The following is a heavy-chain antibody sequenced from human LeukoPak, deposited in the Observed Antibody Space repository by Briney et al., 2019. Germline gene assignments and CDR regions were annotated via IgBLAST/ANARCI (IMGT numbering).Heavy chain of an antibody. Sequence: GGSLRLSYAVSGFTVYNNFMHWVRQVPGKGLQWVSLIYSNGDTRYAGSVKGRFTISRDKSTNTLYLQMNGLRAEDTAFYYCATRSVSAPTWGQGILVTVSS. CDR2: IYSNGDT. CDR3: ATRSVSAPT. D-gene: IGHD6-19*01. V-gene: IGHV3-53*01. CDR1: GFTVYNNF. J-gene: IGHJ5*02.